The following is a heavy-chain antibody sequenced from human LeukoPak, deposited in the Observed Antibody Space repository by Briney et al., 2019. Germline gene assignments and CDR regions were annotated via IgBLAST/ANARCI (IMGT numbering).Heavy chain of an antibody. CDR3: AKALYCSGGSCYSGPSFDP. Sequence: GGSLRLSCAASGFTFSSYGMHWVRQAPGKGLEWVAFIRYDGSNKYYADSVKGRFTISRDNSKNTLYLQMNSLRAEDTAVYYCAKALYCSGGSCYSGPSFDPWGQGTLVTVSS. J-gene: IGHJ5*02. V-gene: IGHV3-30*02. CDR2: IRYDGSNK. D-gene: IGHD2-15*01. CDR1: GFTFSSYG.